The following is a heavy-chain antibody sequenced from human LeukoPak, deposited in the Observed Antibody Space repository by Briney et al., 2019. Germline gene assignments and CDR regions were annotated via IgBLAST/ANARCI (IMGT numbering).Heavy chain of an antibody. Sequence: GGSLRLSCTASGFPFSSYWMHWVRQAPGKGLVWVSRINSDGSSTSYAASVKGRFTISRDNAKNTLYLQMNSLRAEDTAVYYCAREGYYNWFDPWGQGTLVTVSS. V-gene: IGHV3-74*01. D-gene: IGHD5-18*01. CDR2: INSDGSST. J-gene: IGHJ5*02. CDR3: AREGYYNWFDP. CDR1: GFPFSSYW.